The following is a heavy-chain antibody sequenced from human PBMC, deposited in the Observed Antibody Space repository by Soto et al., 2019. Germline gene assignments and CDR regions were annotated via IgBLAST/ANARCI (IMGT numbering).Heavy chain of an antibody. J-gene: IGHJ5*02. CDR2: IYHGGST. V-gene: IGHV4-38-2*01. CDR3: ARVGPWVPYYSYSSPYTCKHWFDP. CDR1: GYSISSGYY. Sequence: SETLYLTCAVYGYSISSGYYWGWLRQPPGKGLEWIGNIYHGGSTYYNPSLNSRVTLSIDMTNNHVSLILNSVTAADTAVYYYARVGPWVPYYSYSSPYTCKHWFDPWGQGTLVTV. D-gene: IGHD3-22*01.